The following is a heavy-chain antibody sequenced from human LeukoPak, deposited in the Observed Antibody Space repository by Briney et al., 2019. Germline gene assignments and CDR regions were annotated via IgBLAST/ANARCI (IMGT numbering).Heavy chain of an antibody. D-gene: IGHD6-19*01. J-gene: IGHJ5*02. CDR1: GFTFSDYY. Sequence: KPGGSLRLSCAASGFTFSDYYMSWIRQAPGKGLEWVSYISSSGSTIYYADSVKGRFTISRDNAKNSLYLQMNSLRAEDTAVYYCARVFPSEQSNSSGWYYNWFDPWGQGTLVTVSS. CDR2: ISSSGSTI. CDR3: ARVFPSEQSNSSGWYYNWFDP. V-gene: IGHV3-11*01.